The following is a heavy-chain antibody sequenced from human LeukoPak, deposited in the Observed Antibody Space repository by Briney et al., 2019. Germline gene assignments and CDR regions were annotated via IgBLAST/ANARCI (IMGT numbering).Heavy chain of an antibody. V-gene: IGHV4-34*01. CDR2: INHSGST. CDR3: ARGVGYYYYFDY. J-gene: IGHJ4*02. CDR1: GGSFSGYY. D-gene: IGHD3-22*01. Sequence: SETLSLTCAVYGGSFSGYYWSWIRQPPGKGLEWIGEINHSGSTNYNPSLKSRVTISVDTSKNQFSLKLSSVTAADTAVYYCARGVGYYYYFDYWGQGTLVTVSS.